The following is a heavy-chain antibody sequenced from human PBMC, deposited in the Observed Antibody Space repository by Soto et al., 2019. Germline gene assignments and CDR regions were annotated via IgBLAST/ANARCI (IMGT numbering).Heavy chain of an antibody. CDR3: ARRPRFGAFDI. CDR2: IYYSGST. CDR1: GGSISSSSYY. Sequence: SETLSLTCTVSGGSISSSSYYWGWIRQPPGKGLEWIGSIYYSGSTYYNPSLKSRVTISVDTSKNQFSLKLSSVTAAGTAVYYCARRPRFGAFDIWGQGTMVTVSS. V-gene: IGHV4-39*01. D-gene: IGHD3-10*01. J-gene: IGHJ3*02.